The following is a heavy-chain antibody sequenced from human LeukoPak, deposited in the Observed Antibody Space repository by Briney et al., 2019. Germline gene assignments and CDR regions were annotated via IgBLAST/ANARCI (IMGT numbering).Heavy chain of an antibody. Sequence: RSSETLSLTCTVSGGSISSYYWSWIRQPPGKGLEWTGCIHYSGSTNYNPSLKSRVTISVDTSKNQFSLKLSSVTAADTAVYYCARVRDRSSYFYDLDYWGQGTLVTVSS. J-gene: IGHJ4*02. CDR2: IHYSGST. CDR3: ARVRDRSSYFYDLDY. V-gene: IGHV4-59*01. CDR1: GGSISSYY. D-gene: IGHD3-22*01.